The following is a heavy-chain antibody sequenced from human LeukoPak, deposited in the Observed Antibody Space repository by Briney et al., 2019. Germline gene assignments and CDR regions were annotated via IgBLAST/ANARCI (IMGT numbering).Heavy chain of an antibody. Sequence: SETLSLTCSVSGGSISRYYGSWIRQPPGKGLEWIGEINHSGSTNYNPSLKSRVTISVDTSKNQFSLKLSSVTAADTAVYYCARDGSDHFDYWGQGTLVTVSS. CDR2: INHSGST. J-gene: IGHJ4*02. CDR3: ARDGSDHFDY. V-gene: IGHV4-34*01. CDR1: GGSISRYY. D-gene: IGHD1-26*01.